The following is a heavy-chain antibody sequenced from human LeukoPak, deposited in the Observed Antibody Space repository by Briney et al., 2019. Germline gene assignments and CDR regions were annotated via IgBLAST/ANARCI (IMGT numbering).Heavy chain of an antibody. V-gene: IGHV4-38-2*02. D-gene: IGHD2/OR15-2a*01. J-gene: IGHJ5*01. CDR3: ARDKTTFGSNVWLDS. Sequence: SETLSLICAVSGDSISSGYYWGWIRQPPGKGLEWIGSIYHAGRIYYNPSLKSRVTISVDTSKNQFSLKLSSVTAADTAVFYCARDKTTFGSNVWLDSWGYGTLVTVSS. CDR2: IYHAGRI. CDR1: GDSISSGYY.